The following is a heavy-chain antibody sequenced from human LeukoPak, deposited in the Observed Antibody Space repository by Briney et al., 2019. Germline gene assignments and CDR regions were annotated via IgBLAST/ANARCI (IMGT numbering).Heavy chain of an antibody. CDR1: EFTVSRSY. J-gene: IGHJ4*02. V-gene: IGHV3-66*01. CDR3: ARGYCSGGSCSKFDY. Sequence: GGSLRLSCTDSEFTVSRSYMNWVRQAPGKGLEWVSVIYSDGSTYYADSVKGRFTISRDNSKNTLYLQMNSLRAEDTAMYYCARGYCSGGSCSKFDYWGQGTLVTVSS. D-gene: IGHD2-15*01. CDR2: IYSDGST.